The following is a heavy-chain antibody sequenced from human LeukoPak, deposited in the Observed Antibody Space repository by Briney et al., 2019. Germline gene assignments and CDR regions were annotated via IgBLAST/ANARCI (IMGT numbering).Heavy chain of an antibody. CDR2: IRYDGSNK. V-gene: IGHV3-30*02. CDR3: AKDRGYSGYDRGLDY. CDR1: GFTFSSYG. Sequence: GGSLRLSCAASGFTFSSYGMHWVRQAPGKGLEWVAFIRYDGSNKYYADSVKGRFTISRDNSKNTLYLQMNSLRAEDTAVYYCAKDRGYSGYDRGLDYWGQGTLVTVSS. D-gene: IGHD5-12*01. J-gene: IGHJ4*02.